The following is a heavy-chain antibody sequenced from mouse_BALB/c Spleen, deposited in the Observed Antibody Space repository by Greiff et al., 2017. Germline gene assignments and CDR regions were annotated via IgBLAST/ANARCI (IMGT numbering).Heavy chain of an antibody. CDR1: WFTFTDYY. CDR2: IRNKANGYTT. Sequence: EVQVVESGGGLVQPGGSLRLSCATSWFTFTDYYMSWVRQPPGKALEWLGFIRNKANGYTTEYSASVKGRFTISRDNSQSILYLQMNTLRAEDSATYYCARDDYDDYWGQGTTLTVSS. CDR3: ARDDYDDY. D-gene: IGHD2-4*01. J-gene: IGHJ2*01. V-gene: IGHV7-3*02.